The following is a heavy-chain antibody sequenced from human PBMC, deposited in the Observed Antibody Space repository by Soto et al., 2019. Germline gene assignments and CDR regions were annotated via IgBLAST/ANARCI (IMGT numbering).Heavy chain of an antibody. V-gene: IGHV4-34*01. CDR3: ARGQEGVVATH. Sequence: QVQLQQWGAGLLKPSETLSLNCAVNGGSLSGYYWSWIRQPPGKGLEWIGEVKDGGHTNYSPSPRGRVTISSDTSNNQFSLRLNSVTAADTGVYYCARGQEGVVATHWDQGSLVTVSS. D-gene: IGHD5-12*01. CDR1: GGSLSGYY. J-gene: IGHJ4*02. CDR2: VKDGGHT.